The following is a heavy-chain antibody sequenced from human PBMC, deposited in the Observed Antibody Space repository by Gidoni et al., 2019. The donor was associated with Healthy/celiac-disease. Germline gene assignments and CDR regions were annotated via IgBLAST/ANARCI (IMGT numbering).Heavy chain of an antibody. CDR2: ISYDGSNK. V-gene: IGHV3-30-3*01. D-gene: IGHD2-15*01. CDR3: ASTLGGLLHGEVFDY. J-gene: IGHJ4*02. Sequence: QVQLVESGGGVVQPGRSLRLSCAASGFTFSSYAMHWVRQAPGKGLEWVAVISYDGSNKYYADSVKGRFTISRDNSKNTLYLQMNSLRAEDTAVYYCASTLGGLLHGEVFDYWGQGTLVTVSS. CDR1: GFTFSSYA.